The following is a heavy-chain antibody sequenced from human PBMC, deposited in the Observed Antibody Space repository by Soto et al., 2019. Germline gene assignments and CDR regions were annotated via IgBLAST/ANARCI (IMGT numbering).Heavy chain of an antibody. CDR1: GFGFSIYG. V-gene: IGHV3-33*01. CDR2: IWNDGSNK. J-gene: IGHJ4*02. Sequence: SLRLSCAASGFGFSIYGMHWVRQAPGKGLEWVAVIWNDGSNKYYADSVKGRFTISRDNSKNTLFLQMNSLRAEDTAVHYCARAVGPFDYWGQGTLVTVSS. CDR3: ARAVGPFDY.